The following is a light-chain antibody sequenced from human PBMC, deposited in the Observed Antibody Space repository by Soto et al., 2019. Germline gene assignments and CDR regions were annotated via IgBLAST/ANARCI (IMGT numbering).Light chain of an antibody. V-gene: IGLV2-11*01. CDR2: DVS. CDR1: SRDVGGYNY. CDR3: CSYAGSYIWV. Sequence: QSALTQPRSVSGSPGQSVTISCTGTSRDVGGYNYVSWYQQHPGKAPKLMIYDVSQRPSGVPDRFSGSKSGNTASLTISGLQAEDEAEYYCCSYAGSYIWVFGGGTKLTVL. J-gene: IGLJ3*02.